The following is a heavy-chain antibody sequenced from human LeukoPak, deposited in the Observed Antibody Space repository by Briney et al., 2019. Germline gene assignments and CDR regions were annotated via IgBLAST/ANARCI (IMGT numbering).Heavy chain of an antibody. V-gene: IGHV1-18*04. D-gene: IGHD4-17*01. Sequence: ASVKVSCKASGYTFTGYYMHWVRQAPGQGLEWMGWISAYNGNTNYAQKLQGRVTMTTDTSTSTAYMELRSLRSDDTAVYYCARDLKAPYGDYDYWGQGTLVTVSS. J-gene: IGHJ4*02. CDR1: GYTFTGYY. CDR3: ARDLKAPYGDYDY. CDR2: ISAYNGNT.